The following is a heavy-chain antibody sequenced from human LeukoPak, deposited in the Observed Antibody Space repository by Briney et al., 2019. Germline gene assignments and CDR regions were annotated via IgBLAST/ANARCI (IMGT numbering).Heavy chain of an antibody. D-gene: IGHD1-26*01. CDR1: GFNFDDYG. CDR3: ARDRFSGSYVPWLPDY. J-gene: IGHJ4*02. Sequence: GGSLRLSCAVSGFNFDDYGMSWVRQVPGKGLEWVSGINWNGGSIGYGDSVKGRFTISRDNAKNSLYLQMNSLRAEDTALYYCARDRFSGSYVPWLPDYWGQGTLVTVSS. CDR2: INWNGGSI. V-gene: IGHV3-20*04.